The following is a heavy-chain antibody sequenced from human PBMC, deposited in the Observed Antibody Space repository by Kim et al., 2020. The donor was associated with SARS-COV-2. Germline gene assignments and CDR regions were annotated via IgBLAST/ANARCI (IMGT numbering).Heavy chain of an antibody. CDR3: ARVQYGGSLDAFDI. Sequence: YTDGVKGRFTISRDSAKNTVYLQLNSLRAEGAAVYFCARVQYGGSLDAFDIWGQGTEVIVSS. J-gene: IGHJ3*02. D-gene: IGHD3-10*01. V-gene: IGHV3-74*01.